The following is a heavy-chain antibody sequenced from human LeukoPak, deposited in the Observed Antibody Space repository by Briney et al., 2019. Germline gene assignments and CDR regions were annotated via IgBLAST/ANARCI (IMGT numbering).Heavy chain of an antibody. Sequence: SETLSLTCTVSDGSISTSDYYWGWIRQPPGKGLEWIGSIYYSGSTYYNPSLKSRVTISVDTSKNQFSLKLSSVTAADTAVYYCARHPVWFGEPSRPLDPWGQGTLVTVSS. CDR3: ARHPVWFGEPSRPLDP. D-gene: IGHD3-10*01. CDR2: IYYSGST. V-gene: IGHV4-39*01. J-gene: IGHJ5*02. CDR1: DGSISTSDYY.